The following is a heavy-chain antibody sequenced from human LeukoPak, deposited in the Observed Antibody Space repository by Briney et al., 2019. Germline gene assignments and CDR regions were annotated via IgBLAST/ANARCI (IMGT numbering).Heavy chain of an antibody. Sequence: AGSLRLSCVASGFTFSNYAMSWVRQAPGKGLEWVSAITGSGTSTYYADSLKGRFTISRDNSKNTVFLQMNSLRHEDTAIYYCVIWGDYDVLTGYYVPDYWGQGTLVTVSS. CDR3: VIWGDYDVLTGYYVPDY. CDR2: ITGSGTST. CDR1: GFTFSNYA. V-gene: IGHV3-23*01. J-gene: IGHJ4*02. D-gene: IGHD3-9*01.